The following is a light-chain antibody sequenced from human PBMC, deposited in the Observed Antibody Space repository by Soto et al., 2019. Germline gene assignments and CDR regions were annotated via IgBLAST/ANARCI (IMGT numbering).Light chain of an antibody. Sequence: DIQMTQSPSSLSASVGDRVTITCRASQSISSYLNWYQQKPGKAPKVLIYPASSLQSGVPSRFRGSGSGTDFTLTISSLQPEDFATYYCQQGYSTPYTFGQGTKLEIK. V-gene: IGKV1-39*01. CDR2: PAS. J-gene: IGKJ2*01. CDR1: QSISSY. CDR3: QQGYSTPYT.